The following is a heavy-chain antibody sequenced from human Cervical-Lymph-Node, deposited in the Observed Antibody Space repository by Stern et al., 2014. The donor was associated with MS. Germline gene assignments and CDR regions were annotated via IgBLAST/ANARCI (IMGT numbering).Heavy chain of an antibody. CDR1: GGTFSNYA. V-gene: IGHV1-69*09. CDR3: ALRRGDHDSSDALPGLFQH. J-gene: IGHJ1*01. CDR2: IIPILAIT. Sequence: VQLVESGAEVKKPGSSVRVSCKASGGTFSNYAVSWVRQAPGQGLEWMGRIIPILAITDYAQKFQGRVTITADRSTSTAYMDLSSLRTEDTAVYFCALRRGDHDSSDALPGLFQHWGQGTLVTVSS. D-gene: IGHD3-22*01.